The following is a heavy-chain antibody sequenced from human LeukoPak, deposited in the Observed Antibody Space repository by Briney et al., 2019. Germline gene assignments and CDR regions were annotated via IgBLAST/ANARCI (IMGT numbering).Heavy chain of an antibody. CDR2: INHSGST. J-gene: IGHJ6*02. D-gene: IGHD6-13*01. CDR3: ARQAAGYYYYYGMDV. Sequence: SETLSLTCAVSGGSFSGYYWSWIRQPPEMGLEWIGEINHSGSTNYNPSLKSRVTISVDTSKNQFSLKLSSVTAADTAVYYCARQAAGYYYYYGMDVWGQGTTVTVSS. CDR1: GGSFSGYY. V-gene: IGHV4-34*01.